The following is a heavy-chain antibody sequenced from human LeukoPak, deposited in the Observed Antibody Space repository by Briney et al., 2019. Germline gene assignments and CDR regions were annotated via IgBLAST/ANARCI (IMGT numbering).Heavy chain of an antibody. D-gene: IGHD6-19*01. V-gene: IGHV1-18*01. CDR2: ISAYNGNT. J-gene: IGHJ5*02. CDR1: GYTFTSYG. Sequence: LRASVKVSCKASGYTFTSYGISWVRQAPGQGLEWMGWISAYNGNTNYAQKLQGRVTMTTDTSTSTAYMELRSLRSDDTAVYFCARSCSSSWCPLDPWGQGTLVTVSS. CDR3: ARSCSSSWCPLDP.